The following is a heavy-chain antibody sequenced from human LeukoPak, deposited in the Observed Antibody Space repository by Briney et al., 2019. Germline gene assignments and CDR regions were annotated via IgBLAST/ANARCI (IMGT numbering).Heavy chain of an antibody. CDR1: GFTFDGYA. D-gene: IGHD3-22*01. CDR3: AKDSGSYYYDSSGFDY. Sequence: GRSLRLSCAASGFTFDGYAMHWVRQAPGKGLEWVSGISWNSGSIGYADSVKGRFTISRDNAKNSLYLQMNSLRAEDTALYYCAKDSGSYYYDSSGFDYWGQGTLVTVSS. J-gene: IGHJ4*02. CDR2: ISWNSGSI. V-gene: IGHV3-9*01.